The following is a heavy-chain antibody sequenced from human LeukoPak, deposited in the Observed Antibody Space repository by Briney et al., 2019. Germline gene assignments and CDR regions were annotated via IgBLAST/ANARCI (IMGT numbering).Heavy chain of an antibody. J-gene: IGHJ4*02. CDR3: ARGLHRFYYDSVGYPGIS. CDR2: ISSSGSTI. D-gene: IGHD3-22*01. V-gene: IGHV3-48*04. Sequence: PGGSLRLSCAASGFTFSSYSMNWVRQAPGKGLEWVSYISSSGSTIYYADSVKGRFTISRDNAKNSLYLQMNSLRAEDTAVYYCARGLHRFYYDSVGYPGISWGQGTLVTVSS. CDR1: GFTFSSYS.